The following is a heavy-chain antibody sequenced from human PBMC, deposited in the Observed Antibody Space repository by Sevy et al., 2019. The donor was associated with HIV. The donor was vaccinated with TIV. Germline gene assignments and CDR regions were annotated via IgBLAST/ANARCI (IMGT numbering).Heavy chain of an antibody. J-gene: IGHJ5*02. D-gene: IGHD3-10*01. V-gene: IGHV4-34*01. CDR1: GGSFSGYY. CDR3: ARGVLWFGELKLDP. CDR2: INHSGST. Sequence: SETLSLTCAVYGGSFSGYYWSWIRQPPGKGLEWIGEINHSGSTNYNPSLKSRVTISVDTSKNQFSPKLSSVTAADTAVYYCARGVLWFGELKLDPWGQGTLVTVSS.